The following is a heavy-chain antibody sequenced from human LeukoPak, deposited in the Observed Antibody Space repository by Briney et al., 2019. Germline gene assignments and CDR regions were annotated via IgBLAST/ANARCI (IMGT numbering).Heavy chain of an antibody. CDR3: ARVLGDSSGYYYFDY. V-gene: IGHV1-18*01. CDR1: GYTFTSSA. J-gene: IGHJ4*02. Sequence: ASVKVSCKASGYTFTSSAISWVRQAPGQGHEWMGWISAYNGNTSYAQKLQGRVTMTTDTSTSTAYMDLRSLRSDDTAVYYCARVLGDSSGYYYFDYWGQGTLVTVSS. D-gene: IGHD3-22*01. CDR2: ISAYNGNT.